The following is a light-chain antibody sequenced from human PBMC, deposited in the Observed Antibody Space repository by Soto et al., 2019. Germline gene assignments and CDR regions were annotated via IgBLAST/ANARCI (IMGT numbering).Light chain of an antibody. Sequence: IQMTQSPSILSASIGDRVIITCRASQTVSNWLAWYQQTPGKAPKLLIYSAYTLKSGVSSRFSGSGSGTEFTLTITSLQPDDFATYYCQHYNSYSEAFGQGTKVDIK. CDR3: QHYNSYSEA. V-gene: IGKV1-5*03. CDR1: QTVSNW. J-gene: IGKJ1*01. CDR2: SAY.